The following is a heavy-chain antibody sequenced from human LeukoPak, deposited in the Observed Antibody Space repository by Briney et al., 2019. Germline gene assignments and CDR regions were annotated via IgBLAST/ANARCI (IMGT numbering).Heavy chain of an antibody. Sequence: SQTLSLTCTVSGGSISSGDYYWSWVRQPPGKGLEWIGYIYYSGSTYYNPSLKSRVTISVDTSKNQFSLKLSSVTAADTAVYYCARHSRGYDLPLWGQGTLVTVSS. CDR3: ARHSRGYDLPL. V-gene: IGHV4-30-4*01. CDR2: IYYSGST. D-gene: IGHD5-12*01. CDR1: GGSISSGDYY. J-gene: IGHJ4*02.